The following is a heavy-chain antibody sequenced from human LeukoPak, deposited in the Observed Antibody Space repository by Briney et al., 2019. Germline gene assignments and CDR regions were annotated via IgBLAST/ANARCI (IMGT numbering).Heavy chain of an antibody. Sequence: SGGSLRLSCAASGFTFSNYWMTWVRQAPGKGLEWLANLKQDGSQTYYVDSVKGRFTISRDNAKNSLYLQMNSLRAKDTAVYYCARIGYSSSSLDYWGLGTLVTVSS. V-gene: IGHV3-7*01. CDR3: ARIGYSSSSLDY. CDR1: GFTFSNYW. D-gene: IGHD6-6*01. J-gene: IGHJ4*02. CDR2: LKQDGSQT.